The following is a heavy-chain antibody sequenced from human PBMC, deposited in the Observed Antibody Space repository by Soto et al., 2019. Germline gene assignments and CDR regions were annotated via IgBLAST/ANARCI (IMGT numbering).Heavy chain of an antibody. CDR3: ARDRSFALLEWSPSDSYGMDV. V-gene: IGHV1-18*01. D-gene: IGHD3-3*01. Sequence: QVQLVQSAGEVKEPGASLKVACKASGYSFSTYGIIWVRQAPGQGLEWMGWISTSNGYTNYAQKFQGRVSMTTDTSTNTSYMAVRSLRSDDTAFYFCARDRSFALLEWSPSDSYGMDVWGQGTSVTVSS. CDR1: GYSFSTYG. CDR2: ISTSNGYT. J-gene: IGHJ6*02.